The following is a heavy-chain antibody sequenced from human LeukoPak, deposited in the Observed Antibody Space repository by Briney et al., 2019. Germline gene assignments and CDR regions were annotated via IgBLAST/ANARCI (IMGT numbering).Heavy chain of an antibody. V-gene: IGHV3-21*01. Sequence: GGSLRLSCAASGFTFSSYSMNWVRQAPGKGLEWVSSISSSSYIYYADSVKGRFTISRDNAKVSLYLQMNSLRAEDTAVYYCSRVVVPAAIHYYYYGMDVWGQGTTVTVSS. D-gene: IGHD2-2*01. J-gene: IGHJ6*02. CDR1: GFTFSSYS. CDR3: SRVVVPAAIHYYYYGMDV. CDR2: ISSSSYI.